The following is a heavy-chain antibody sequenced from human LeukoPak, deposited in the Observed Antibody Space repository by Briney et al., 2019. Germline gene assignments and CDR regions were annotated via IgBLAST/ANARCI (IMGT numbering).Heavy chain of an antibody. CDR1: VFTLSTYA. CDR2: ISGSGGST. D-gene: IGHD3-10*01. J-gene: IGHJ4*02. V-gene: IGHV3-23*01. CDR3: AKIPLGSHWVDFDY. Sequence: GGALRLSCAASVFTLSTYAMSCVRQAPGKGLERASGISGSGGSTYYAASVKGRFTISRDNSQNTLYLQMNSLRGEDTAVYYCAKIPLGSHWVDFDYWGQGTLVTVSS.